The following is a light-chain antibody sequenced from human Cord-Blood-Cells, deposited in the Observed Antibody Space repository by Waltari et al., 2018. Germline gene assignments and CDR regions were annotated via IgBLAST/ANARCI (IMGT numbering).Light chain of an antibody. V-gene: IGKV1-8*01. CDR2: AAS. J-gene: IGKJ4*01. CDR3: QQYYSYPALT. Sequence: AIRMTQSPSSFSASTGDRVTNTCRASQGISSYLAWYQQKPGKAPKLLIYAASTLQSGVPSRFSGSGSGTDFTLTISCLQSEDFATYYCQQYYSYPALTFGGGTKVEIK. CDR1: QGISSY.